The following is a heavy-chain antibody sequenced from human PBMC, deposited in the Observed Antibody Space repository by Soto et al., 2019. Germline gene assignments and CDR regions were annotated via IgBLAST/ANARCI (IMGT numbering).Heavy chain of an antibody. J-gene: IGHJ6*02. Sequence: QVQLVQSGAEVKKPGASVKVSCKASGYTFTSYYMHWVRQAPVQWLEWRGIINPSGGSTSYAQKFQGRVTMTRDTSTSTVYMELSSLRSEDTAVYYCARVRVAGTGRSYYYYGMDVWGQGTTVTVSS. CDR2: INPSGGST. CDR3: ARVRVAGTGRSYYYYGMDV. V-gene: IGHV1-46*01. D-gene: IGHD6-19*01. CDR1: GYTFTSYY.